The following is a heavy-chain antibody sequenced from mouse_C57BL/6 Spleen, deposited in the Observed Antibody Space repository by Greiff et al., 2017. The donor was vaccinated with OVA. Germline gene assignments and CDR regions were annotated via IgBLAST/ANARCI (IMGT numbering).Heavy chain of an antibody. D-gene: IGHD3-2*02. CDR2: IDPSDSYT. CDR3: ARLGPSRLYAMDY. V-gene: IGHV1-69*01. J-gene: IGHJ4*01. CDR1: GYTFTSYW. Sequence: QVQLQQPGAELVMPGASVKLSCKASGYTFTSYWMHWVKQRPGQGLEWIGEIDPSDSYTNYNQKFKGKSTLTVDKSSSTAYMQLSSLTSEDSAVYYCARLGPSRLYAMDYWGQGTSVTVSS.